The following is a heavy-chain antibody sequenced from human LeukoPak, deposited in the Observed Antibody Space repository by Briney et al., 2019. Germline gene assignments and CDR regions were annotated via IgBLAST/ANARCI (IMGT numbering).Heavy chain of an antibody. V-gene: IGHV3-23*01. J-gene: IGHJ4*02. Sequence: GGSLRLSCAASGFTFSSYAMSWVRQAPGKGLEWVSAISGSGGSTYYADSVKGRFTISRDNSKNTLYLQMSSLRAEDTAVYYCVADYSGYDYFAYWGQGTPVTVSS. CDR3: VADYSGYDYFAY. CDR2: ISGSGGST. CDR1: GFTFSSYA. D-gene: IGHD5-12*01.